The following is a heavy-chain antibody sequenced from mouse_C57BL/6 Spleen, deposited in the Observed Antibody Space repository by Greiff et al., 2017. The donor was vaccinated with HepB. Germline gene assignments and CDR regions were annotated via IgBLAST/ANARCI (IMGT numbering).Heavy chain of an antibody. J-gene: IGHJ4*01. D-gene: IGHD2-5*01. CDR2: INPYNGGT. Sequence: VQLQQSGPVLVKPGASVKMSCKASGYTFTDYYMNWVKQSHGKSLEWIGVINPYNGGTSYNQKFKGKATLTVDKSSSTAYMELNSLTSEDSAVYYCARGNSNRYYYAMDYWGQGTSVTVSS. V-gene: IGHV1-19*01. CDR3: ARGNSNRYYYAMDY. CDR1: GYTFTDYY.